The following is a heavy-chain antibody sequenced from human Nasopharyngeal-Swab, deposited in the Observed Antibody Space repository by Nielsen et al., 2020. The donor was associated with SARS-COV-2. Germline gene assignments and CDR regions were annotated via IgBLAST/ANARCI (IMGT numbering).Heavy chain of an antibody. CDR3: ARHDPNYDILTGYTLYWFDP. D-gene: IGHD3-9*01. Sequence: SETLSLTCTVSGGSISSSSYYWGWIRQPPGKGLEWIGSIYYSGSTYYNPSLKSRVTISVDTSKNQFSLKLSSVTAADTAVYYCARHDPNYDILTGYTLYWFDPWGQGTLVTVSS. V-gene: IGHV4-39*01. J-gene: IGHJ5*02. CDR2: IYYSGST. CDR1: GGSISSSSYY.